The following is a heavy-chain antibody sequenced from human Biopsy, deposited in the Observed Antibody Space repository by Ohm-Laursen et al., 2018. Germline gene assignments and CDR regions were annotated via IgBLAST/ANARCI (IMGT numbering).Heavy chain of an antibody. D-gene: IGHD6-19*01. J-gene: IGHJ4*02. Sequence: GSLRLSCAASGFTFSSYYMSWVRLAPGKGLEWVANINQDGSVKNYVDSVKGRFTISRDNSKNTLFLQMNSLRVEDAAIYYCARLQVNNGWYEDYWGQGTLVTVSS. CDR2: INQDGSVK. CDR3: ARLQVNNGWYEDY. V-gene: IGHV3-7*03. CDR1: GFTFSSYY.